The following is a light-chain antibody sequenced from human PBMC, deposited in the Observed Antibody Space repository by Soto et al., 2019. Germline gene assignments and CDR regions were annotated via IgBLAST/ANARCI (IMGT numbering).Light chain of an antibody. Sequence: QSVLTQPPSASGTPGQRVTISCSGSNSNLGSNYVYWYQQLPGTAPKLLIYRNDQRPSGVPDRFSGSKSGTSASLAISGLRSEDESDYYFAAWDDSLSGHVVFGGGTQQTVL. CDR2: RND. CDR3: AAWDDSLSGHVV. J-gene: IGLJ2*01. CDR1: NSNLGSNY. V-gene: IGLV1-47*01.